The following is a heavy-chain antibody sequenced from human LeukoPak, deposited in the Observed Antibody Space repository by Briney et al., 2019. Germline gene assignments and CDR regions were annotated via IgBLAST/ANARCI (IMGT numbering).Heavy chain of an antibody. V-gene: IGHV4-4*09. Sequence: SETLSLTCTVSGGSISSYYWSWIRQPPGKGLEWTGYIYTSGSTNYNPSLKSRVTISVDTSKNQFSLKLSSVTAADTAVYYCARLVATYFVSGRFDPWGQGTRVTVSS. CDR1: GGSISSYY. D-gene: IGHD5/OR15-5a*01. J-gene: IGHJ5*02. CDR2: IYTSGST. CDR3: ARLVATYFVSGRFDP.